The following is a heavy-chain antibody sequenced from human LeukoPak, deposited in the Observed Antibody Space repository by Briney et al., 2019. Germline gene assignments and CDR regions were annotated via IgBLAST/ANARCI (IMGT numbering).Heavy chain of an antibody. D-gene: IGHD3-22*01. CDR2: ISAYNGNT. J-gene: IGHJ4*02. V-gene: IGHV1-18*01. CDR1: GYTFTSYG. CDR3: AREYYDSSGYSPLYYY. Sequence: ASVEVSCKASGYTFTSYGISWVRQAPGQGLEWMGWISAYNGNTNYAQKLQGRVTMTTDTSTSTAYMELRSLRSDDTAVYYCAREYYDSSGYSPLYYYWGQGTLVTVSS.